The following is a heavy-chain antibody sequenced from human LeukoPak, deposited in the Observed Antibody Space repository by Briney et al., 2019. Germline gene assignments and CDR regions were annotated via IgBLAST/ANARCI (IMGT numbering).Heavy chain of an antibody. CDR2: INPNSGGT. V-gene: IGHV1-2*02. J-gene: IGHJ6*03. Sequence: ASVKVSCKASGYTFTGYYMHWVRQAPGQGLEWMGWINPNSGGTNYAQKFQGRVTMTRDTSISTAYMELSRLRSDDTAVYYCARDWYDYYDRVPYYYYYMDVWGKGTTVTVSS. D-gene: IGHD3-22*01. CDR3: ARDWYDYYDRVPYYYYYMDV. CDR1: GYTFTGYY.